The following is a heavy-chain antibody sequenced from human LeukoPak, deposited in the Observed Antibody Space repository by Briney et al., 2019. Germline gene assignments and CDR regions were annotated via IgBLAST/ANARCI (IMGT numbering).Heavy chain of an antibody. CDR1: GFTFSSYW. J-gene: IGHJ6*02. V-gene: IGHV3-7*04. CDR2: INHNGNVN. CDR3: ARGGGLDV. Sequence: GGSLRLSCAASGFTFSSYWMNWARQAPGNGLEWVASINHNGNVNYYVDSVKGRFTISRDNAKNSLYLQMSDLRAEDTAVYFCARGGGLDVWGQGATVTVSS.